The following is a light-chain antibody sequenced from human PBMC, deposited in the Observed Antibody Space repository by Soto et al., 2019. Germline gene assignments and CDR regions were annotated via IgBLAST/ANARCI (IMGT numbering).Light chain of an antibody. CDR1: SSDVGGYNF. J-gene: IGLJ2*01. CDR2: DGD. Sequence: QSALTQPASVSGSPGQSITISCTGTSSDVGGYNFVSWYQQHPGKAPRLMIFDGDNRPSGVSTRFSGSKSGNTASLTISGLQAEDEADYYCCSYSGSSTIVVFGGGTKLTVL. CDR3: CSYSGSSTIVV. V-gene: IGLV2-14*03.